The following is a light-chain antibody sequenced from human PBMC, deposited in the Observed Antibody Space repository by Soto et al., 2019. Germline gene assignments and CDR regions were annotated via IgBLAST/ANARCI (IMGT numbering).Light chain of an antibody. Sequence: QSALTQPASLSGSPGQSITISCTGTSSDVGGYNYVSWYQQHPGKPPKLLIYDVRDRPSGVSSRFSGSKSGNTASLTISGLQADDEADYYCCSYTTTSRVFGGGTKLTVL. CDR2: DVR. CDR3: CSYTTTSRV. CDR1: SSDVGGYNY. V-gene: IGLV2-14*03. J-gene: IGLJ2*01.